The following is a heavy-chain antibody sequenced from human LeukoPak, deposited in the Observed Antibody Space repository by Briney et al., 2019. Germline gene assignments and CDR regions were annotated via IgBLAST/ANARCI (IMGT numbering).Heavy chain of an antibody. V-gene: IGHV3-30*02. CDR2: IRYDGSNK. D-gene: IGHD6-13*01. J-gene: IGHJ4*02. CDR1: GFTFSSYG. Sequence: GGSLRLSCAASGFTFSSYGMHWVRQAPGKGLEWVAFIRYDGSNKYYADSVKGRFAISRDNSKNTLYLQMNSLRAEDTAVYYCAKDQVAARGYFVYWGQGTLVTVSS. CDR3: AKDQVAARGYFVY.